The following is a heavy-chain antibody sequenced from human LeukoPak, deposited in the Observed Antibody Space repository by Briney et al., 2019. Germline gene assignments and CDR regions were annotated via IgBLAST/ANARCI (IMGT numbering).Heavy chain of an antibody. Sequence: ASVKVSCKASRGTFSSYAISWVRQAPGQGLEWMGWISGYNGNTNYAQKLQGRVTMTTDTSTSTAYMELRSLRSDDTAVYYCARVNVERRPRGVPDRPLYYYYMDVWGKGTTVTVSS. D-gene: IGHD1-1*01. J-gene: IGHJ6*03. V-gene: IGHV1-18*01. CDR2: ISGYNGNT. CDR3: ARVNVERRPRGVPDRPLYYYYMDV. CDR1: RGTFSSYA.